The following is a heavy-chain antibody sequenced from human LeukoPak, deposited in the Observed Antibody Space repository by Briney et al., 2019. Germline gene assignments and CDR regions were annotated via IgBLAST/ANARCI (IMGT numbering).Heavy chain of an antibody. CDR3: ARDRVGAYDY. D-gene: IGHD1-26*01. Sequence: SETLSLTCTVSGGSISSYYWSWIRQPPGKGLERIGYIYYSGSTNYNPSLKSRVTISVDTSKNQFSLKLSSVTAADTAVYYCARDRVGAYDYWGQGTLVTVSS. CDR2: IYYSGST. V-gene: IGHV4-59*01. J-gene: IGHJ4*02. CDR1: GGSISSYY.